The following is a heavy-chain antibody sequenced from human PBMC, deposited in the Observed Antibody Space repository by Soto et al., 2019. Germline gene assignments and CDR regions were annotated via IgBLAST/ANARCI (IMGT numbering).Heavy chain of an antibody. CDR2: IDPSDSYT. D-gene: IGHD6-13*01. J-gene: IGHJ4*02. V-gene: IGHV5-10-1*01. Sequence: EVQLVQSGAEVKKPGESLRISCKGSGYSFTSYWISWVRQMPGKGLEWMGRIDPSDSYTNYSPSFQGHVAISADNSISTAYLQWSSLKASDTAMYCCARLQAAAGDNDLTVDYWGQVTLGTVAS. CDR3: ARLQAAAGDNDLTVDY. CDR1: GYSFTSYW.